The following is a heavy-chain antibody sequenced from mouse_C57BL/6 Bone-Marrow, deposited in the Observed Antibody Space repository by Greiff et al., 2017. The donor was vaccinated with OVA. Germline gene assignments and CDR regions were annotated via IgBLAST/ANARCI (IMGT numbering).Heavy chain of an antibody. CDR1: GFTFSDYG. V-gene: IGHV5-15*01. CDR2: ISNLAYSI. Sequence: EVHLVESGGGLVQPGGSLKLSCAASGFTFSDYGMAWVRQAPRQGPEWVAFISNLAYSIYYADTVTGRFTISRENAKNTLYLEMSSLRSEDTAMYYCARHESMRGLFAYWGQGTLVTVSA. J-gene: IGHJ3*01. CDR3: ARHESMRGLFAY.